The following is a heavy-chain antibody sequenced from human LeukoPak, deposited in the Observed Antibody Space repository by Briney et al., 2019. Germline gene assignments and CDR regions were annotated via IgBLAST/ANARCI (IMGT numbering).Heavy chain of an antibody. Sequence: ASVNVSCKASDYPFDNFGLTWVRQAPGQGREGMGWINAYNGNTHYAQKFRGRLTLTTETSTSTAYLELRRLKSDDTAVYYCARDRVGGDLTGVSLYWGQGTLVTVSS. D-gene: IGHD4-17*01. CDR2: INAYNGNT. CDR3: ARDRVGGDLTGVSLY. V-gene: IGHV1-18*01. J-gene: IGHJ4*01. CDR1: DYPFDNFG.